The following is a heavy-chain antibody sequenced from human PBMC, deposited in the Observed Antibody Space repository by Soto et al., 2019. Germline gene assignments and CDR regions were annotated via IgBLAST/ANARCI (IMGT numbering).Heavy chain of an antibody. CDR1: GDSITSGHYY. V-gene: IGHV4-31*03. J-gene: IGHJ4*02. CDR3: ARTSGGYDLGGFDH. Sequence: QVQLQESGPGLVKPSQTLSLTCTVSGDSITSGHYYWSWIRQNPGKGLEWIGYFYYSGGTYYNPSLKNRLTLSGDTSQNQFSLKLTAVTAADTAVYYCARTSGGYDLGGFDHWGQGTLVTVSS. D-gene: IGHD5-12*01. CDR2: FYYSGGT.